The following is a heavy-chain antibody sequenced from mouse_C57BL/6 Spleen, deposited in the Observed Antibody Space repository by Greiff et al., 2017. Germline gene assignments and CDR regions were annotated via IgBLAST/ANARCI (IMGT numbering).Heavy chain of an antibody. Sequence: QVQLKESGAELVRPGASVTLSCKASGYTFTDYEMHWVKQTPVHGLEWIGAIDPETGGTAYNQKFKGKDILTADKSSSTAYMELRSLTSEDSAVYYCTRDELGRDWFAYWGQGTLVTVSA. CDR3: TRDELGRDWFAY. V-gene: IGHV1-15*01. CDR2: IDPETGGT. J-gene: IGHJ3*01. D-gene: IGHD4-1*01. CDR1: GYTFTDYE.